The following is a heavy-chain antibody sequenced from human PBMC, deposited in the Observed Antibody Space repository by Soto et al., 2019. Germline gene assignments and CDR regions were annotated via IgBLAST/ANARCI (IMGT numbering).Heavy chain of an antibody. Sequence: PSETLSLTCTVSGGSISNFYWSWIRQPPGKGLEWIGYISYSGNTNYNPSLRSRVSISVETSKNQLSLNLTSLTSAETAVYYCARATMVLSRSYLDSWGQGTPVTVSS. J-gene: IGHJ4*02. CDR1: GGSISNFY. D-gene: IGHD2-8*01. CDR2: ISYSGNT. CDR3: ARATMVLSRSYLDS. V-gene: IGHV4-59*01.